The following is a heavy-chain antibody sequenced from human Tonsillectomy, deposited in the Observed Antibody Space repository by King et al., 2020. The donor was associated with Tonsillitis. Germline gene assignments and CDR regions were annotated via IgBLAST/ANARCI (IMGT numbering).Heavy chain of an antibody. J-gene: IGHJ6*02. CDR1: EFTFNNYG. Sequence: QLVQSGGGVVQPGGSLRLSCVASEFTFNNYGMYWVRQAPGKGLEWVAFIRYDGSNKYYGDSVKGRFTISRDDSKNTLYLQMNSLRAEDTAVYYCAKDHAILGLPGNYGMDVGGQGTTVTVSS. CDR3: AKDHAILGLPGNYGMDV. V-gene: IGHV3-30*02. D-gene: IGHD2-21*01. CDR2: IRYDGSNK.